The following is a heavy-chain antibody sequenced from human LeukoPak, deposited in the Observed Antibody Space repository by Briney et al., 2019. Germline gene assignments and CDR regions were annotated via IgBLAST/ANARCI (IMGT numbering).Heavy chain of an antibody. CDR1: GYTFTSYG. D-gene: IGHD2-21*02. CDR2: IIPILGIA. V-gene: IGHV1-69*04. Sequence: GASVKVSCKASGYTFTSYGISWVRQAPGQGLEWMGRIIPILGIANYAQKFQGRVTITADKSTSTAYMELSSLRSEDTAVYYCASLAYCGGDCYSEEYFQHWGQGTLVTVSS. CDR3: ASLAYCGGDCYSEEYFQH. J-gene: IGHJ1*01.